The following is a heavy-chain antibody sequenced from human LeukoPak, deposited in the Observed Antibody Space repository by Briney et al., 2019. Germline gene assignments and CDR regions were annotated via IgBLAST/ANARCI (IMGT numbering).Heavy chain of an antibody. D-gene: IGHD3-3*01. CDR1: GYTFTSYG. V-gene: IGHV1-18*01. J-gene: IGHJ4*02. CDR2: ISVYNGNT. Sequence: GASVKVSCKASGYTFTSYGISWVRQAPGQGLKWMGWISVYNGNTNYAQKLQGRVTMTTDTSTSTAYMELRSLRSDDTAVYYCARDTIFGVVIDFDYWGQGTLVTVSS. CDR3: ARDTIFGVVIDFDY.